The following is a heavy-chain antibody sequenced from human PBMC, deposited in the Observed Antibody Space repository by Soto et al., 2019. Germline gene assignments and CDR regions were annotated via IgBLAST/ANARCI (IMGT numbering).Heavy chain of an antibody. CDR2: MNPNSGNT. V-gene: IGHV1-8*01. Sequence: GASVKVSCKASGYTFTSYDINWVRQATGQGLEWMGWMNPNSGNTGYAQKFQGRVTMTRNTSISTAYMELSSLRSEGTAVYYCARVLSWASYYDFWSGYSNYYYYGMDVWGQGTTVTVSS. CDR3: ARVLSWASYYDFWSGYSNYYYYGMDV. D-gene: IGHD3-3*01. CDR1: GYTFTSYD. J-gene: IGHJ6*02.